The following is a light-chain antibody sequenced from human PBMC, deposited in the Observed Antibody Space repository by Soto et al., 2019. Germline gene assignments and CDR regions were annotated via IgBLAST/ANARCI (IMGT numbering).Light chain of an antibody. Sequence: EIVLTQSPGTLSLSPGERATLSCRASQSVSSSYLAWYQQKPGQAPRLLIYGASSRATGIPDRFSGSGSGTDFTLIISRLEPEDFAVYYCPQYGSSQRTFGQGTKVEIK. J-gene: IGKJ1*01. CDR3: PQYGSSQRT. CDR1: QSVSSSY. CDR2: GAS. V-gene: IGKV3-20*01.